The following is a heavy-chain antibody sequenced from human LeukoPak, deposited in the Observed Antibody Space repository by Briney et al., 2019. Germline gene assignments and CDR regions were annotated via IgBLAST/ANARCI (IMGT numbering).Heavy chain of an antibody. D-gene: IGHD6-19*01. V-gene: IGHV4-59*01. Sequence: KPSETLSLTCTVSGGSISSYYWSWIRQPPGKGLEWIGYIYYSGSSNYNPSLRSRVTISADTSKNQFSLKLSSVTAADTAVYYCARVYSSGWGYFDYWGQGTLVTVSS. CDR2: IYYSGSS. J-gene: IGHJ4*02. CDR3: ARVYSSGWGYFDY. CDR1: GGSISSYY.